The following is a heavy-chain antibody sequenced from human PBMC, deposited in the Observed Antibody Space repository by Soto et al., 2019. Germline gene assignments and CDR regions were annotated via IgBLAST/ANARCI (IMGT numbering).Heavy chain of an antibody. Sequence: GASVKVSCKASGYTFTSYGISWVRQAPGQGLEWMGWISAYNGNTNYAQKLQGRVTMTTDTSTSTAYMELRSLRSDDTAVYYCARVEVEYYGSGSYYPYYYYGMDVWGQGTTVTVSS. D-gene: IGHD3-10*01. CDR2: ISAYNGNT. CDR1: GYTFTSYG. CDR3: ARVEVEYYGSGSYYPYYYYGMDV. V-gene: IGHV1-18*01. J-gene: IGHJ6*02.